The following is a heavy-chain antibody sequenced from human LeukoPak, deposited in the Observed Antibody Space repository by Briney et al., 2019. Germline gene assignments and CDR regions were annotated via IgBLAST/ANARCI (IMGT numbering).Heavy chain of an antibody. CDR1: GGSISSSSYY. D-gene: IGHD1-1*01. CDR2: IYYSGST. CDR3: ARHAVSTGTTFDY. Sequence: SETLSLTCTVSGGSISSSSYYWGWIRQPPGKGLEWIGSIYYSGSTYYNPSLKSRVTISVDTSKNQFSLKLSSVTAADTAVYYCARHAVSTGTTFDYWGQGTLVTVSS. V-gene: IGHV4-39*01. J-gene: IGHJ4*02.